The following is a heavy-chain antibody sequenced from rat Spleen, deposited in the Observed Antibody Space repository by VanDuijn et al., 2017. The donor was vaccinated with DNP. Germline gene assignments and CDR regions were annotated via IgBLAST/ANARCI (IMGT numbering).Heavy chain of an antibody. CDR2: IGSDGYAP. CDR1: GFSFSYYY. Sequence: ELHLVGSGRVLVQTVRSLELPCAGSGFSFSYYYMAWVRQGPTKGLEWVAYIGSDGYAPYYGDSVKGRFAISRDNAKSTLYLQMNSLRSEDMATYYCIRWNSGHFDYWGQGVMVTVSS. D-gene: IGHD4-3*01. J-gene: IGHJ2*01. V-gene: IGHV5-22*01. CDR3: IRWNSGHFDY.